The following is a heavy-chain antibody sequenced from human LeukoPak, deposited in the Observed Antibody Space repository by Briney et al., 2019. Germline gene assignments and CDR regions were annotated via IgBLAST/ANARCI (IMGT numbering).Heavy chain of an antibody. CDR3: ACAAGYSYDNWFDP. Sequence: SETLSLTCSVSGGSISSTSYYWGWIRQPPGKGLEWIGSIYYSGNAFYNPSLKSRVTISVDTSKNQFSLKLSSVTAADTAVYYCACAAGYSYDNWFDPWGQGTLVTVSS. J-gene: IGHJ5*02. V-gene: IGHV4-39*01. CDR2: IYYSGNA. D-gene: IGHD5-18*01. CDR1: GGSISSTSYY.